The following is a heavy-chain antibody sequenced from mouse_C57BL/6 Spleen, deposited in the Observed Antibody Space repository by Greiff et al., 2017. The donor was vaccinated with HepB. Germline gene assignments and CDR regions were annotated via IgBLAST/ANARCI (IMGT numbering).Heavy chain of an antibody. CDR1: GYTFTDYY. V-gene: IGHV1-26*01. CDR2: INPNNGGT. J-gene: IGHJ2*01. Sequence: EVQLQQSGPELVKPGASVKISCKASGYTFTDYYMNWVKQSHGKSLEWIGDINPNNGGTSYNQKFKGKATLTVDKSSSTAYMELRSLTSEDSAVYYCARGKDIYDGYYEWGYYFDYWGQGTTLTVSS. D-gene: IGHD2-3*01. CDR3: ARGKDIYDGYYEWGYYFDY.